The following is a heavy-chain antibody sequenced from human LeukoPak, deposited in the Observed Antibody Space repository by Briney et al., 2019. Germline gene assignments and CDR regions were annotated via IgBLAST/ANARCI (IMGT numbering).Heavy chain of an antibody. CDR2: IYYSGST. V-gene: IGHV4-31*03. CDR1: GGSISSGGYY. CDR3: AGRGRKGSGSSDCYFDL. Sequence: SETLSLTCTVSGGSISSGGYYWTWIRQHPGKGLEWIGYIYYSGSTYHNPSLKSRVTISVDTSQNQFSLKLTSVTAADTAVYYCAGRGRKGSGSSDCYFDLWGRGTLVTVSS. J-gene: IGHJ2*01. D-gene: IGHD3-22*01.